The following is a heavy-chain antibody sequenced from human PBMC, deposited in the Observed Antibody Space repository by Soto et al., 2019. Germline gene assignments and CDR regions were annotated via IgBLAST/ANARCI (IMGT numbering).Heavy chain of an antibody. V-gene: IGHV2-5*02. CDR3: VQSRCGGDCLQSYSSHSCYGLDV. Sequence: QITLKESGPTLVKPTQTLTLTCTFPGFSFSSIGEGVGWIRQPPGKALEWLALIYWDEDKRYSPSLKSRLTITKDTSKNQVILTMTNMDPVDTATYYCVQSRCGGDCLQSYSSHSCYGLDVWGQGTTVTVSS. CDR1: GFSFSSIGEG. J-gene: IGHJ6*02. D-gene: IGHD2-21*02. CDR2: IYWDEDK.